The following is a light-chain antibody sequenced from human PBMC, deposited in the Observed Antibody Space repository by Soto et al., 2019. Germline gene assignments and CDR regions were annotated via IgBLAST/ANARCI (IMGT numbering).Light chain of an antibody. CDR3: QQYNKWPPPAS. J-gene: IGKJ3*01. CDR2: GAS. V-gene: IGKV3-15*01. Sequence: EIVMTQSPATLSVSPGERATLSCRASQSVSSNLAWYQQKPGQAPRLLIYGASIRATGIPARFSGSGSGTEFTLTINSLQSEDFAVYYCQQYNKWPPPASFGPGTKVDIK. CDR1: QSVSSN.